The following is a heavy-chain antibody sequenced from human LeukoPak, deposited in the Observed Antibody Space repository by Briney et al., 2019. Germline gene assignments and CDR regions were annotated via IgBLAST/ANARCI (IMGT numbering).Heavy chain of an antibody. V-gene: IGHV4-59*08. CDR1: GGSMSSYY. J-gene: IGHJ2*01. Sequence: PSETLSLTCTVSGGSMSSYYWSWIRQPPGKGLEWIAYIYESGDTSYNPSLKSRVTISLDTPMNHFSLRLSSVTAADTAVYYCARLKLGAYFDLWGRGTLVTVSS. CDR3: ARLKLGAYFDL. D-gene: IGHD3-16*01. CDR2: IYESGDT.